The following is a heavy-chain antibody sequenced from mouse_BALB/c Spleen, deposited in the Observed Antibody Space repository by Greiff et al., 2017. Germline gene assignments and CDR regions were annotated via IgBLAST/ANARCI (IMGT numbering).Heavy chain of an antibody. CDR3: TINYGYDGGDY. V-gene: IGHV1S16*01. J-gene: IGHJ2*01. Sequence: QVQLQQSGADLVKPGASVKLSCKASGYTFTSYYMYWVKQRPGQGLEWIGEINPRNGGTNFNEKFTSKATLTVDKYSSTAYMQLSSRTSEDSAVYYYTINYGYDGGDYWGQGTTLTVSA. D-gene: IGHD2-14*01. CDR2: INPRNGGT. CDR1: GYTFTSYY.